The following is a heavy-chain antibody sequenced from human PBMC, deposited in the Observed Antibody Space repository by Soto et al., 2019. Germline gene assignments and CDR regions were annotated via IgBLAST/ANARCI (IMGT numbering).Heavy chain of an antibody. CDR3: AREPLAHSYFDF. V-gene: IGHV4-4*07. CDR1: GGSVSSHY. J-gene: IGHJ4*02. Sequence: SETLSLTCTVSGGSVSSHYWSWIRQPAGKGLEWLGRLYNAERTSYNPSLKGRVTMSMDTSNNQFSLKLTSVTAADTAVYFCAREPLAHSYFDFWGQGTLVTVSS. CDR2: LYNAERT.